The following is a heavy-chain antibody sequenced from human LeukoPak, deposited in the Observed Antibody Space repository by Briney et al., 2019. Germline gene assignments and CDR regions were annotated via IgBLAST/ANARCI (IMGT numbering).Heavy chain of an antibody. J-gene: IGHJ4*02. D-gene: IGHD1-26*01. V-gene: IGHV4-31*03. CDR1: GGSISSGGYY. CDR2: IYYSGST. Sequence: SETLSLTCTVSGGSISSGGYYWSWIRQHPGKGLEWIGYIYYSGSTYYNPSLKSRATISVDTSKNQFSLKLSSVTAADTAVYYCARAVEESYYFDYWGQGTLVTVSS. CDR3: ARAVEESYYFDY.